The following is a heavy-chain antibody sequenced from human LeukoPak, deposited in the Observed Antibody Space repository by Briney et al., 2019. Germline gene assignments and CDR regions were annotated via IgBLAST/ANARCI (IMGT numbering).Heavy chain of an antibody. CDR1: GFTFSSYA. V-gene: IGHV3-30*04. J-gene: IGHJ4*02. Sequence: PGRSLRLSCAASGFTFSSYAMHWVRQAPGKGPEWVAVISYDGSNKYYADSVKGRFTISRDNSKNTLYLQMNSLRAEDTAVYYCARSYSSGWYYFDYWGQGTLVTVSS. D-gene: IGHD6-19*01. CDR3: ARSYSSGWYYFDY. CDR2: ISYDGSNK.